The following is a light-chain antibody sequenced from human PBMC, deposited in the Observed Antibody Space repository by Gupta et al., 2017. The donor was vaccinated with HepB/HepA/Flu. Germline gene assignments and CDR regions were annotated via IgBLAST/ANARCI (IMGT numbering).Light chain of an antibody. CDR2: DAS. V-gene: IGKV3-11*01. CDR1: QSVSSY. J-gene: IGKJ5*01. CDR3: QQRSNWPPRVT. Sequence: EIVLTQSPATLSLSPGERATLSCRASQSVSSYLAWYQQKPGQAPRLLIYDASNRATGIPARFRGSGSGTDFTLTISSLEPEDFAVDYCQQRSNWPPRVTFGQGTRLEIK.